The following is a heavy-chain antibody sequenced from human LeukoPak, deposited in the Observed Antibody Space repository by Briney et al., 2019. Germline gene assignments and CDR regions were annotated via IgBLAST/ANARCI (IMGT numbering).Heavy chain of an antibody. V-gene: IGHV4-34*01. CDR2: INHSGST. CDR1: GGSFSGYY. Sequence: PSETLSLTCAVYGGSFSGYYWSWIRQPPGKGLEWIGEINHSGSTNYNPSLKSRVTISVDTSKNQFSLKLSSVTAADTAVYYCASPSSGIAVAGTLDYWGQGTLVTVSS. J-gene: IGHJ4*02. D-gene: IGHD6-19*01. CDR3: ASPSSGIAVAGTLDY.